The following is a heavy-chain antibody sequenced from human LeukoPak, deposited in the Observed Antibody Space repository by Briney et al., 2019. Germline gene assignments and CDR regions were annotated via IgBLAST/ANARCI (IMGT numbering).Heavy chain of an antibody. CDR1: GYTFTNYD. Sequence: ASVKVSCKTSGYTFTNYDISWVRQAPGQGLEWMGWISPFNGNANYAQKIRGRVTMTTDTSTRTAYIELRSLVSDDTAVYYCARFPFSSGWFGVTALYYYYGMDVWGQGTTITVSS. V-gene: IGHV1-18*01. CDR2: ISPFNGNA. J-gene: IGHJ6*02. D-gene: IGHD6-19*01. CDR3: ARFPFSSGWFGVTALYYYYGMDV.